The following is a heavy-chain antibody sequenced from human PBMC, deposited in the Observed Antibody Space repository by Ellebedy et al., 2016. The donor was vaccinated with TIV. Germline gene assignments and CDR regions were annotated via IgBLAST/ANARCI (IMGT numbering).Heavy chain of an antibody. D-gene: IGHD6-19*01. J-gene: IGHJ4*02. CDR1: GYTFTSYG. CDR3: ATSPRRSSGWYPDF. Sequence: AASVKVSCKAAGYTFTSYGVSWVRQAPGQGLEWMGWISGYNGNTNYAQKFQGRITMTQDTSTSTAYLELRSLTSADTAFYYCATSPRRSSGWYPDFWGQGTLVTVSS. V-gene: IGHV1-18*04. CDR2: ISGYNGNT.